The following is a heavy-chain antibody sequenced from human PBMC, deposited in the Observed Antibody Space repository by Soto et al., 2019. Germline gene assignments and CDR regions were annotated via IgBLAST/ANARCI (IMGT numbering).Heavy chain of an antibody. CDR2: IWYDGSNK. CDR1: GFTCSSYG. V-gene: IGHV3-33*01. CDR3: ARQGITTGTTDYYYGMDV. J-gene: IGHJ6*02. D-gene: IGHD1-7*01. Sequence: GGSLRLSCAASGFTCSSYGMHWVRQAPGKGLEWVAVIWYDGSNKYYADSVKGRFTISRDNSKNTLYLQMNSLRAEDTAVYYCARQGITTGTTDYYYGMDVWGQGTTVTVSS.